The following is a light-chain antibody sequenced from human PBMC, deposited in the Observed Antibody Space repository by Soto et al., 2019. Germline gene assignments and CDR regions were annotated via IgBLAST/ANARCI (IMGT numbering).Light chain of an antibody. CDR1: QSISIY. CDR3: QQTYSTPKT. J-gene: IGKJ1*01. CDR2: AAS. Sequence: DIQMTQSPSSLSASVGDRVTITCRASQSISIYLNWYQQKLGKAPKLLIYAASSLQSGVPSRFSGGGSWTDFTLTISSLQPEDFATYYCQQTYSTPKTFGQWTKVEIK. V-gene: IGKV1-39*01.